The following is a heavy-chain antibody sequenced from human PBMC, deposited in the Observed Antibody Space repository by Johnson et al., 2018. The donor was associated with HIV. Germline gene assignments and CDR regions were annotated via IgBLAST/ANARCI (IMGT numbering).Heavy chain of an antibody. Sequence: QVQLVESGGGLVKPGGSLRLSCVASGFTFSDYYMSWIRQAPGNGLEWVSYISSRGSIIYSADSMQGRFTNSRDNAKNSLYLQMNSLRAEDTAVYYCARARTVVIARPDAFDIWGQGTMVTVSS. V-gene: IGHV3-11*04. D-gene: IGHD2-21*01. CDR1: GFTFSDYY. CDR2: ISSRGSII. CDR3: ARARTVVIARPDAFDI. J-gene: IGHJ3*02.